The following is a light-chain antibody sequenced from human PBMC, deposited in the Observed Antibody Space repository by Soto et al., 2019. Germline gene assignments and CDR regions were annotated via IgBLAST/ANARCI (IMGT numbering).Light chain of an antibody. CDR2: DVI. J-gene: IGLJ1*01. CDR3: SSYTSRSTLVV. V-gene: IGLV2-14*01. CDR1: SSDVGGYNY. Sequence: QSVLTQPASVSGSPGQSITISCTGTSSDVGGYNYVSWYQQHPGKAPKLMIYDVINRPSGVSYRFSGSKSGNTASLTISGLQAEDEADYYCSSYTSRSTLVVFGTGTKVTVL.